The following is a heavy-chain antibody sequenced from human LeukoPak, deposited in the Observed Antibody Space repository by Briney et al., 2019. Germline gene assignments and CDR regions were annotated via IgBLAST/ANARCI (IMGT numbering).Heavy chain of an antibody. Sequence: GGSLRLSCAASGFTFDDYAMHWVWQAPGKGLEWVSGISWNSGSIGYADSVKGRFTISRDNAKNSLYLRMNSLRAEDTALYYCAKDIGAVGHAFDIWGQGTMVTVSS. J-gene: IGHJ3*02. CDR2: ISWNSGSI. D-gene: IGHD6-19*01. V-gene: IGHV3-9*01. CDR3: AKDIGAVGHAFDI. CDR1: GFTFDDYA.